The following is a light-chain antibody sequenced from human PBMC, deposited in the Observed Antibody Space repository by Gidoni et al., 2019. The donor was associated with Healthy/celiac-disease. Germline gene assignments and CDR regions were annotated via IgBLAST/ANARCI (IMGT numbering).Light chain of an antibody. CDR3: QQSYSTAPT. CDR2: AAS. Sequence: IQLTQSPSSLSASLGARVTITSRASQSISSYLNWYQQKTGKAPKRLIYAASRLESGVQSRFSGSGSGTDCTISIRRLEPEDFATYYCQQSYSTAPTFGQGTKVEIK. CDR1: QSISSY. V-gene: IGKV1-39*01. J-gene: IGKJ1*01.